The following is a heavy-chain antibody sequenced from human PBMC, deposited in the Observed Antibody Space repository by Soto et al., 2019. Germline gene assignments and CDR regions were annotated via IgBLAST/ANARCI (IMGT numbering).Heavy chain of an antibody. CDR3: ARTPSRPGSGWPTYCFDF. Sequence: SGPTLVNPTQTLTLTCSFSGFSLSTSGMCMSWIRQPPGKALEWLAVSEWDDKKYYSTSLKTRLTISKDTSKNQVVLTMTNMDPVDTATFYCARTPSRPGSGWPTYCFDFWGQGTLVAVSS. CDR1: GFSLSTSGMC. J-gene: IGHJ4*02. V-gene: IGHV2-70*01. CDR2: SEWDDKK. D-gene: IGHD6-19*01.